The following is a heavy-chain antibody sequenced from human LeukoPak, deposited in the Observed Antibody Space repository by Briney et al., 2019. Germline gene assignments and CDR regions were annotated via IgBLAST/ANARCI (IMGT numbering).Heavy chain of an antibody. CDR1: GFTFSNYG. Sequence: GGSLRLSCGASGFTFSNYGMLWVRQAPGKGREWVAFIRDDGNNKLYADSMKGRFTISRDSSKNTLYLHINSLRAEDTAVYYCVKDNPLECWGQRTLVIVSS. J-gene: IGHJ4*02. CDR2: IRDDGNNK. D-gene: IGHD1-14*01. V-gene: IGHV3-30*02. CDR3: VKDNPLEC.